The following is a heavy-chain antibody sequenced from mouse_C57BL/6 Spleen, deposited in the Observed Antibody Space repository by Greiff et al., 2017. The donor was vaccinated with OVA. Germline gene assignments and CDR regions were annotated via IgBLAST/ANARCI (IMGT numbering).Heavy chain of an antibody. CDR3: ARYAYYGSSYFDY. V-gene: IGHV1-82*01. D-gene: IGHD1-1*01. J-gene: IGHJ2*01. CDR1: GYAFSSSW. CDR2: IYPGDGDT. Sequence: QVQLQQSGPELVKPGASVTISCQASGYAFSSSWMNWVKQRPGKGLEWLGRIYPGDGDTNYPGKFKGKATLTADKSSSTAYMQLLSLTSADSAVYFCARYAYYGSSYFDYWGQGTTLTVSS.